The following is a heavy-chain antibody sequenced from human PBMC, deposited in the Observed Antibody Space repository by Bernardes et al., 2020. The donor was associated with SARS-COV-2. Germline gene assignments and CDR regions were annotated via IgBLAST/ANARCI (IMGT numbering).Heavy chain of an antibody. D-gene: IGHD6-19*01. J-gene: IGHJ6*02. CDR2: IWYDGSNK. CDR3: ARDAGAWDSSGYYYGLDV. CDR1: GFTFSSYG. V-gene: IGHV3-33*01. Sequence: GGSLRLSCAASGFTFSSYGMHWVRQAPGKGLEWVAVIWYDGSNKYYADSVKGRFTISRDNSKNTLYVQVSSLRAEDTAVYYCARDAGAWDSSGYYYGLDVWGQGTTVTVSS.